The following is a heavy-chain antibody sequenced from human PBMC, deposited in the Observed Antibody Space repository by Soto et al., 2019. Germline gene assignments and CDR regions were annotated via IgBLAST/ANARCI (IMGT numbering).Heavy chain of an antibody. CDR3: AKEHGPNPNYYDSSDY. D-gene: IGHD3-22*01. V-gene: IGHV3-23*01. Sequence: EVQLLESGGGLVQPGGSLRLSCAASGFTFSSYAMSWVRQAPGKGLEWVSAISGSGGSTYYADSVKGRFTISRDNSKNTLYLQMNSLRAEDTAVYYCAKEHGPNPNYYDSSDYWGQGTLVTVSS. J-gene: IGHJ4*02. CDR2: ISGSGGST. CDR1: GFTFSSYA.